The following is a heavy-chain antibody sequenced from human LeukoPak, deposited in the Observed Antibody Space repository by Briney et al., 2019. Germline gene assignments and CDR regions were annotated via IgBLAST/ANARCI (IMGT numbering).Heavy chain of an antibody. J-gene: IGHJ3*02. D-gene: IGHD5-12*01. CDR2: ISPGGSDT. CDR1: GFTFNSYA. Sequence: GGSLRLSCAASGFTFNSYAMSWVRQAPGKGLEWVSAISPGGSDTYYADSVKGRFTISRDNAKNTLYLQMNSLRAEDTAVYYCARDPTWDSGYDRDAFDTWGQGTMVTVSS. CDR3: ARDPTWDSGYDRDAFDT. V-gene: IGHV3-23*01.